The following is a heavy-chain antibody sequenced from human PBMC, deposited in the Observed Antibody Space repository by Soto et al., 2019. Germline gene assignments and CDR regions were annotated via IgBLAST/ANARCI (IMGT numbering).Heavy chain of an antibody. CDR1: GFSLTTYGVG. J-gene: IGHJ4*02. CDR2: IYWDDDK. Sequence: QITLKETGPTLVNPTQTLTLTCTFTGFSLTTYGVGVGWIRQPPGKALEWLGFIYWDDDKRYRPSLKGRLTXTXXPCKHQVAHRRTSVVPVVTGSYCCAHGVGYVAFDSWGQGILGTVSS. D-gene: IGHD5-12*01. CDR3: AHGVGYVAFDS. V-gene: IGHV2-5*02.